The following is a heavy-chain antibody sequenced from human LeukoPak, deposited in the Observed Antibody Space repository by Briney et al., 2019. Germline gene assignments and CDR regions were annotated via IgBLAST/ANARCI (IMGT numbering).Heavy chain of an antibody. J-gene: IGHJ4*02. Sequence: GGSLRLSCAASGFTFSSYAMTWVRQAPGKGLEWVSSISDRDDNTYYADSVKGRFTISRDNSKNALYLQMNSLRAEATAVYYCAKGGLSRAGLDFWGQGTLVTVSS. V-gene: IGHV3-23*01. CDR3: AKGGLSRAGLDF. CDR2: ISDRDDNT. D-gene: IGHD5/OR15-5a*01. CDR1: GFTFSSYA.